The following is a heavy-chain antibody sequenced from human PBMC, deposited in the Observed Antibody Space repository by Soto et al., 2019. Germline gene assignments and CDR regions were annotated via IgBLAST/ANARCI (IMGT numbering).Heavy chain of an antibody. D-gene: IGHD2-8*01. CDR2: MNPNSGNT. CDR1: GSTFTSYD. CDR3: ARGGMVYAINYYYGMDV. Sequence: ASVKVSCNASGSTFTSYDINWVRQATGQGLEWMGWMNPNSGNTGYAQKFQGRVTMTRNTSISTAYMELSSLRSEDTAVYYCARGGMVYAINYYYGMDVWGQGTKVTVSS. J-gene: IGHJ6*02. V-gene: IGHV1-8*01.